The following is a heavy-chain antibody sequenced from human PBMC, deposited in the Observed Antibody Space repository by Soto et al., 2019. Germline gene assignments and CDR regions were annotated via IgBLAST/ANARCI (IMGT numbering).Heavy chain of an antibody. J-gene: IGHJ2*01. CDR1: GFTFSSYS. CDR2: ISSSSSTI. D-gene: IGHD3-22*01. V-gene: IGHV3-48*02. Sequence: GGSLRLSCAASGFTFSSYSMNWVRQAPGKGLEWVSYISSSSSTIYYADSVKGRFTISRDNAKNSLYLQMNSLRDEDTAVYYCAREGATYYYDSSGYYLRLQQHWYFDLWGRGTLVTVSS. CDR3: AREGATYYYDSSGYYLRLQQHWYFDL.